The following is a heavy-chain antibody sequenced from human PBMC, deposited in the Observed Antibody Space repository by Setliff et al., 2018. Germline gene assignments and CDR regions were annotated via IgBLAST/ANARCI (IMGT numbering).Heavy chain of an antibody. D-gene: IGHD1-1*01. J-gene: IGHJ6*03. CDR3: ARDREGDGNYYMDV. CDR1: GNTFTGYY. V-gene: IGHV1-2*02. CDR2: INPNSGDT. Sequence: ASVKVSCKASGNTFTGYYIHWLRQAPGQGLEWMGCINPNSGDTTFAQKFQGRVTITRDMSNSTDYMDLSRLTSDDTAVYYCARDREGDGNYYMDVWGKGTTVTVSS.